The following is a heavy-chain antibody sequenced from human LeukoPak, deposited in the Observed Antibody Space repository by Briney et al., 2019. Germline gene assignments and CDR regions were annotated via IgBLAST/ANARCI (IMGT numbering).Heavy chain of an antibody. CDR3: ARWDGYSSSPDY. V-gene: IGHV1-2*02. D-gene: IGHD6-13*01. CDR1: GYSLTGYY. J-gene: IGHJ4*02. CDR2: INPNSGET. Sequence: ASVKVSCKASGYSLTGYYMHWVRQAPGQGLEWMGWINPNSGETGYAQEFQGRVSMTRDMSISTIYMELARLKSDDTAFYYCARWDGYSSSPDYWGQESLVTVSS.